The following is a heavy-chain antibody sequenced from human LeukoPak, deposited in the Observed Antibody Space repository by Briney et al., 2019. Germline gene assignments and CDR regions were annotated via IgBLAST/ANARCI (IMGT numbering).Heavy chain of an antibody. CDR3: ASYNPEGAFDI. CDR1: GGSISSSSYY. CDR2: IYYSGST. Sequence: SETLSLTCTVSGGSISSSSYYWGWIRQPPGKGLEWIGSIYYSGSTYYNPSLKSRVTISVDTSKNQFSLKLSSVTAADTAVYYCASYNPEGAFDIWGQGTMVTVSS. V-gene: IGHV4-39*07. J-gene: IGHJ3*02. D-gene: IGHD1-14*01.